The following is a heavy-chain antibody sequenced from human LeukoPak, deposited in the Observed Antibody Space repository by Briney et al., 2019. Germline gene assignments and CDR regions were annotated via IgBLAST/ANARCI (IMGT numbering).Heavy chain of an antibody. J-gene: IGHJ4*02. V-gene: IGHV4-4*02. CDR2: IYHSGST. Sequence: SETLSLTCGVSGGPISSSYWWSWVRQPPGKGLEWIGEIYHSGSTNYNPSLKSRVTISMDKSKNQFSLNLSSVTAADTAVYYCASRAAAGMTIDYWGQGTLVTVSS. D-gene: IGHD6-13*01. CDR1: GGPISSSYW. CDR3: ASRAAAGMTIDY.